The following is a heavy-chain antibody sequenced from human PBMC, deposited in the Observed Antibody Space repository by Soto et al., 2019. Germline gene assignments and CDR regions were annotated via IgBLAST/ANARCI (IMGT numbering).Heavy chain of an antibody. J-gene: IGHJ6*02. D-gene: IGHD3-22*01. V-gene: IGHV4-59*01. CDR3: ARWYYYDSSGYSKTLYYYYGMDV. CDR2: IYSSGST. CDR1: GGSISSYY. Sequence: QVQLQESGPGLVKPSETLSLTCTVSGGSISSYYWSWIRQPPGKGLEWIGYIYSSGSTNYNPSLKTRVTISVDTSKNQFSLKLSSVTAADTAVYYCARWYYYDSSGYSKTLYYYYGMDVWGQGTTVTVSS.